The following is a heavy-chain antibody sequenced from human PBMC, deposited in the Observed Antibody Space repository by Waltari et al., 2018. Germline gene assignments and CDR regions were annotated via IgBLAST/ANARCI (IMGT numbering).Heavy chain of an antibody. CDR3: ARDQEQLIFDY. CDR1: GGSFSGYY. V-gene: IGHV3-21*01. Sequence: VQLQQWGAGLLKPSETLSLTCAVYGGSFSGYYWSWIRQPPGKGLEWVSSISSSSSYIYYADSVKGRFTISRDNAKNSLYLQMNSLRAEDTAVYYCARDQEQLIFDYWGQGTLVTVSS. D-gene: IGHD6-13*01. CDR2: ISSSSSYI. J-gene: IGHJ4*02.